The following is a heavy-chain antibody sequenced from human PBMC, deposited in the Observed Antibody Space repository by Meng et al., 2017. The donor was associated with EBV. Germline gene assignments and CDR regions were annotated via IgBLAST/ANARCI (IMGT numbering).Heavy chain of an antibody. CDR1: GGTFSSYA. Sequence: GELGQLGAAVEKGGSSVEVRRKASGGTFSSYAISWVRQAPGGGLVWMGGITPIFGTAKCAQKFQGSVTITADESSSAAYMGLSSLRSEDTAVYYCARASANWNDCPYYWGQGTLVTVSS. J-gene: IGHJ4*02. CDR3: ARASANWNDCPYY. D-gene: IGHD1-20*01. CDR2: ITPIFGTA. V-gene: IGHV1-69*01.